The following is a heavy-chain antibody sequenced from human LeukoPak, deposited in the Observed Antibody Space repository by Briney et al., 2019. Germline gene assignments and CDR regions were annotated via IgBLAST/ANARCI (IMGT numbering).Heavy chain of an antibody. J-gene: IGHJ4*02. Sequence: GGSLRLSCAASGYTFTGYYMHWVRQAPGQGLXXXXXXXPNSGGTNYAXXXQGRVTMTRDTSISTACMELSRLRSDDTAVYYCARARNYCSGGSCYYFDYWGQGTLVTVSS. CDR2: XXPNSGGT. D-gene: IGHD2-15*01. CDR1: GYTFTGYY. CDR3: ARARNYCSGGSCYYFDY. V-gene: IGHV1-2*02.